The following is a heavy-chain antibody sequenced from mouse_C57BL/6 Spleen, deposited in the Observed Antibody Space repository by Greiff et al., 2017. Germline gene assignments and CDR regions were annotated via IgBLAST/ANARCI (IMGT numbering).Heavy chain of an antibody. Sequence: VKLQESGPGLVQPSQSLSITCTVSGFSLTSYGVHWVRQSPGKGLEWLGVIWSGGSTDYNAAFISRLSISKDNSKSQVFFKMNSLQADDTSIYYCARNDDYGSSLCAYWGQGTLVTVSA. CDR2: IWSGGST. CDR3: ARNDDYGSSLCAY. V-gene: IGHV2-2*01. J-gene: IGHJ3*01. D-gene: IGHD1-1*01. CDR1: GFSLTSYG.